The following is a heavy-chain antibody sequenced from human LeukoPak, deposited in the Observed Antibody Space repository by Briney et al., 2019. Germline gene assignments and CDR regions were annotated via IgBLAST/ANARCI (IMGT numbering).Heavy chain of an antibody. CDR3: AKADEMNMDY. Sequence: GSLRLSCAASGFTFSSYSMNWVRQAPGKGLEWVAVIWYDGSIKYYADSVKGRFTISKDNSKNTLYLQMNSLRAEDTAVYYCAKADEMNMDYWGQGTLVTVSS. V-gene: IGHV3-33*06. J-gene: IGHJ4*02. D-gene: IGHD2/OR15-2a*01. CDR1: GFTFSSYS. CDR2: IWYDGSIK.